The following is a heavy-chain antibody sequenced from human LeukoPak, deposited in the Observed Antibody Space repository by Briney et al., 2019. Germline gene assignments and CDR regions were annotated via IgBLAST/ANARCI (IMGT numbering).Heavy chain of an antibody. CDR1: GFTFSSYA. V-gene: IGHV3-23*01. D-gene: IGHD6-13*01. J-gene: IGHJ4*02. Sequence: GGSLRLSCAASGFTFSSYAMSWVRHAPGKGLEWVSDISGGGATTFYADSVKGRFTISRDNSKNTLYLQLSSLRAEDTAVYYCAKSTGYSTTGRDFDSWGRGTLVTVSS. CDR2: ISGGGATT. CDR3: AKSTGYSTTGRDFDS.